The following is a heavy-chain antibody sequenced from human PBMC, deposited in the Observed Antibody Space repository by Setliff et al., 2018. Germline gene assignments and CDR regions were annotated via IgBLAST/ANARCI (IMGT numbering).Heavy chain of an antibody. CDR2: IKSSIEGATS. J-gene: IGHJ5*02. CDR1: TFTFSNYA. Sequence: PGGSLRLSCVASTFTFSNYAVTWVRQAPGKGPEWVGRIKSSIEGATSDYGAPAKGRFTISRDDSKNMIFLRMNNLKIEDTGYYYCATGPRDSRNYLTWLGSWGQGTRVTVS. V-gene: IGHV3-15*01. CDR3: ATGPRDSRNYLTWLGS. D-gene: IGHD4-4*01.